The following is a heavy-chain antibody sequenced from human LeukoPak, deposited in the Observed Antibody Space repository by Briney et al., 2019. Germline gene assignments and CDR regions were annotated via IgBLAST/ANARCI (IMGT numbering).Heavy chain of an antibody. J-gene: IGHJ4*02. D-gene: IGHD3-22*01. CDR1: GYTFTSYD. V-gene: IGHV1-8*03. CDR2: MNPNSGNT. Sequence: ASVKVSCKASGYTFTSYDINWVRQATGQGLEWMGWMNPNSGNTGYAQKFQGRVTITRNTSISTAYMELSSLRSEDTAVYYCARGQSGFYYDSSGYYYFDYWGQGTLVTVSS. CDR3: ARGQSGFYYDSSGYYYFDY.